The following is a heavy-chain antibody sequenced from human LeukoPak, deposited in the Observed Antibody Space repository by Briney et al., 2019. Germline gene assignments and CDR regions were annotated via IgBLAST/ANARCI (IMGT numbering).Heavy chain of an antibody. Sequence: QSGGSLRLSCVVSGFSFRNYWMSWVRQTPGRGLQWVAHINLDGTEKYYVDSVKGRFTISRDNAKNSLYLQMNSLRVEDTAVYYCARNLGDVRQRWVVAQHNYYFDYWGQGTLVTVSS. CDR2: INLDGTEK. CDR3: ARNLGDVRQRWVVAQHNYYFDY. J-gene: IGHJ4*02. V-gene: IGHV3-7*01. CDR1: GFSFRNYW. D-gene: IGHD5-12*01.